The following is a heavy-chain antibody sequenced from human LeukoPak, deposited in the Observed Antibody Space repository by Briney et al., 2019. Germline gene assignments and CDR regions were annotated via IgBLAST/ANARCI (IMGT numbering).Heavy chain of an antibody. J-gene: IGHJ4*02. CDR3: AAAFDY. D-gene: IGHD6-25*01. CDR1: GGSISSSNYY. V-gene: IGHV4-39*01. Sequence: SETLSLTCTVSGGSISSSNYYWGWIRQPPGKGLKWIGNMYHSGSTYYNPSLESRVTISLDTSKNQFSLKLSSVTAADTAVYYCAAAFDYWGQGTLVTVSS. CDR2: MYHSGST.